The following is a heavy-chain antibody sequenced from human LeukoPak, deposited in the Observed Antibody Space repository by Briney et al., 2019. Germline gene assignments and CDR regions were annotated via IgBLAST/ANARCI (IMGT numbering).Heavy chain of an antibody. J-gene: IGHJ4*02. D-gene: IGHD5-24*01. V-gene: IGHV1-69*13. CDR2: IIPIFGTA. CDR3: ATLEMATLSYYFDY. Sequence: SVKVSCKASGGTFSSYAISWVRQAPGQGLEWMGGIIPIFGTANYAQKFQGRVTITADESTSTAYMELSSLRSEDTAVYYCATLEMATLSYYFDYWGQGTLVTVSS. CDR1: GGTFSSYA.